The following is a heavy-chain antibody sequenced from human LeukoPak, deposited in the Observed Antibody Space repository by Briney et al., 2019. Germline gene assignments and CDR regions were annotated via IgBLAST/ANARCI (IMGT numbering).Heavy chain of an antibody. Sequence: PSQTLSLTCAVSGDSISSGDYSWSWIRQPPGKGLEWIGYIYYSGSTYYNPSLKSRVSISIDGSKNQFSLKLTSVIAADTAVYYCARNSGSYVVFNYWGQGTLVTVSS. V-gene: IGHV4-30-2*01. CDR2: IYYSGST. J-gene: IGHJ4*02. CDR3: ARNSGSYVVFNY. D-gene: IGHD3-10*01. CDR1: GDSISSGDYS.